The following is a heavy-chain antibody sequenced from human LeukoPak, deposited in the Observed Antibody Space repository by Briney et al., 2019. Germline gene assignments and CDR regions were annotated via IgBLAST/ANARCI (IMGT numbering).Heavy chain of an antibody. Sequence: GGSLRLSCAASGFTFSSYWMSWVRQAPGKGLEWVSAISGSGGSTYYADSVKGRFTISRDNSKNTLYLQMNSLRAEDTAVYYCASKGSSGYNLFDYWGQGTLVTVSS. J-gene: IGHJ4*02. CDR3: ASKGSSGYNLFDY. CDR1: GFTFSSYW. CDR2: ISGSGGST. D-gene: IGHD3-22*01. V-gene: IGHV3-23*01.